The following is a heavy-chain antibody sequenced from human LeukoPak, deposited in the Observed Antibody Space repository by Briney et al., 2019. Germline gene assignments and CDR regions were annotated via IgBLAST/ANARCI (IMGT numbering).Heavy chain of an antibody. J-gene: IGHJ4*02. Sequence: ASVKVSCNASGNNFSRYIHWMRQAPGHGLEWMGWIDPHSGGTNSAQKFQGRVTMTRDTSISAVYMELTSLRSDDTAVYYCAVSIQAPAIPAFGYWGQGTLVSVSS. V-gene: IGHV1-2*02. CDR2: IDPHSGGT. CDR3: AVSIQAPAIPAFGY. D-gene: IGHD2-21*02. CDR1: GNNFSRY.